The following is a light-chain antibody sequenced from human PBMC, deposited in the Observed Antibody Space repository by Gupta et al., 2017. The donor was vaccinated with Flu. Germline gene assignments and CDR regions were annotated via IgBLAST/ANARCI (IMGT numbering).Light chain of an antibody. CDR1: SSNIGNNY. V-gene: IGLV1-51*02. CDR2: ENN. Sequence: QSVLTQPPSVSAPPGQPGTISCSRSSSNIGNNYVSWYQQLPGTAPKLLIYENNKRPSGIPDRFSGSKSGTSATLGITGLQTGDEADYYCGTWDSSLSAVVFGGGTKLTVL. J-gene: IGLJ2*01. CDR3: GTWDSSLSAVV.